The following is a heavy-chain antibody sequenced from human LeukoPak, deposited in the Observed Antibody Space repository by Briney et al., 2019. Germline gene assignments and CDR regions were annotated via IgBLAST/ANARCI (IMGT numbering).Heavy chain of an antibody. CDR2: MNPNSGNT. Sequence: ASVKVSCKASGYTFTSYGISWVRQAPGQGLEWMGWMNPNSGNTGYAQKFQGRVTITRNTSISTAYMELSSLRSEDTAVYYCARGLVAAAGTPQWFPWSVHYYYMDVWGKGTTVTVSS. CDR3: ARGLVAAAGTPQWFPWSVHYYYMDV. V-gene: IGHV1-8*03. CDR1: GYTFTSYG. J-gene: IGHJ6*03. D-gene: IGHD6-13*01.